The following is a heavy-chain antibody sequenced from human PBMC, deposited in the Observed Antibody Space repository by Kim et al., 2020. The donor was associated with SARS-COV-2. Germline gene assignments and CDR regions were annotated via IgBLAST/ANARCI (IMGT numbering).Heavy chain of an antibody. CDR2: IYHDGNT. D-gene: IGHD3-10*01. CDR1: GSSISSGYY. CDR3: ARDWISGGMDG. V-gene: IGHV4-38-2*02. Sequence: SETLSLTCTVSGSSISSGYYWGWIRQPPGKGLEWIGNIYHDGNTNYNPSLKSRVTISVDTSKNQISLKLSSVTAADTAVYYCARDWISGGMDGWGQGTT. J-gene: IGHJ6*02.